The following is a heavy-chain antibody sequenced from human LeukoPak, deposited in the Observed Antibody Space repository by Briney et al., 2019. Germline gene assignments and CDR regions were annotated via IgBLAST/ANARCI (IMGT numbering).Heavy chain of an antibody. Sequence: GGSLRLSCAASGFTFSTYDMHWVRQVTGKDLEWVSAIGAAGDTYYPDSVKGRFTISRENAKNSLYLQMNSLRVEDTAVYYCARGWNSFWYFDFWGRGTQVTVSS. CDR2: IGAAGDT. V-gene: IGHV3-13*01. CDR3: ARGWNSFWYFDF. D-gene: IGHD1-7*01. CDR1: GFTFSTYD. J-gene: IGHJ2*01.